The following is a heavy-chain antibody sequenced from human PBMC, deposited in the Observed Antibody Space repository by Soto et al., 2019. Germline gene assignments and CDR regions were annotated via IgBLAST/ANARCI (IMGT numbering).Heavy chain of an antibody. D-gene: IGHD3-16*01. V-gene: IGHV1-69*13. CDR1: GGTFSTFG. J-gene: IGHJ4*02. CDR3: ARTAPMDAGDKYYYDF. Sequence: SVKVSCKTSGGTFSTFGISWVRQAPGQGLEWMGGIIPFFGTAEYSQKFEDRITITADESTNTVHMDLRSLTSEDTAIYYCARTAPMDAGDKYYYDFWGQGALVTAPQ. CDR2: IIPFFGTA.